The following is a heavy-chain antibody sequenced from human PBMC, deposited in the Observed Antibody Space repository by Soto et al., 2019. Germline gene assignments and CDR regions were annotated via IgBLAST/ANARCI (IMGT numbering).Heavy chain of an antibody. D-gene: IGHD2-2*01. J-gene: IGHJ5*01. V-gene: IGHV4-30-4*01. CDR2: IYSSGGT. CDR3: ARGGDCSSTSCSISWIRGRQTGFDS. Sequence: SETLSLTCTVSGGSVSSGDYYWSWIRQPPGKGLEWIGYIYSSGGTHYNPSLKGRITMSVDTSENHFSLKLSSVTAADTAVYYCARGGDCSSTSCSISWIRGRQTGFDSWCQGTLVTGSS. CDR1: GGSVSSGDYY.